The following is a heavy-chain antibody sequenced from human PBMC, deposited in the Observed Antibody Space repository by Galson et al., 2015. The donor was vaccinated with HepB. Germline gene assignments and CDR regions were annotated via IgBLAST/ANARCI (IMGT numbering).Heavy chain of an antibody. J-gene: IGHJ5*02. CDR2: IYYSGST. Sequence: ETLCLTCTVSGGSISSYYWSWIRQPPGKGLEWIGYIYYSGSTNYNPSLKSRVTISVDTSKNQFSLKLSSVTAADTAVYYCARALGVVPTHTNWFDPWGQGTLVTVSS. CDR3: ARALGVVPTHTNWFDP. D-gene: IGHD3-3*01. V-gene: IGHV4-59*01. CDR1: GGSISSYY.